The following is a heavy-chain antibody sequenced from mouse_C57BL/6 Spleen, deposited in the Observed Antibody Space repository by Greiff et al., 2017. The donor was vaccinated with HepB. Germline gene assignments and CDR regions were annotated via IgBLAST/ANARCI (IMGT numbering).Heavy chain of an antibody. J-gene: IGHJ4*01. CDR3: AREREPAMDY. CDR1: GYAFSSSW. V-gene: IGHV1-82*01. Sequence: QVQLKESGPELVKPGASVKISCKASGYAFSSSWMNWVKQRPGKGLEWIGRIYPGDGDTNYNGKFKGKATLTADKSSSTAYMQLSSLTSEDSAVYVCAREREPAMDYWGQGTSVTVSS. CDR2: IYPGDGDT.